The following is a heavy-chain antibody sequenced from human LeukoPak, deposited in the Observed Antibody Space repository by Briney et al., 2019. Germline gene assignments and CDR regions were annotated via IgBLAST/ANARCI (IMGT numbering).Heavy chain of an antibody. J-gene: IGHJ4*02. Sequence: ASVKVSCKASGGTFSSYAISWVRQAPGQGLEWMGGIIPIFGTANYAQKFQGRVTITADESTSTAYMELSSLRSEDTAVYYCAGIYDYGDYYPPKWGQGTLVTVSS. V-gene: IGHV1-69*13. D-gene: IGHD4-17*01. CDR1: GGTFSSYA. CDR2: IIPIFGTA. CDR3: AGIYDYGDYYPPK.